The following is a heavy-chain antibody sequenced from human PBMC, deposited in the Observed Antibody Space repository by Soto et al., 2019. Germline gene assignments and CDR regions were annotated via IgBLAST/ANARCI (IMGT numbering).Heavy chain of an antibody. V-gene: IGHV4-39*01. J-gene: IGHJ4*02. CDR3: ARRGDGLDY. CDR1: GGSISSSSYY. CDR2: IYYSGST. D-gene: IGHD3-10*01. Sequence: PSETLSLTCTVSGGSISSSSYYWGWIRQPPGKGLEWIGSIYYSGSTYYNPSLKSRVTISVDTSKNQFSLKLSSVTAADTAVYYCARRGDGLDYWGPGTLVTVSS.